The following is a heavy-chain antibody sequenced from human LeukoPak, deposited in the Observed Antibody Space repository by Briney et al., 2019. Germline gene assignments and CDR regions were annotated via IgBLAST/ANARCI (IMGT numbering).Heavy chain of an antibody. CDR1: GASISSRNW. Sequence: PSETLSLTCAVSGASISSRNWWSWVRQPPGKGLEWIGEIYQSGRTNYNPSLKSRVTISVDQSKNQFSLKLNSVTAADTAVYYCARDGNDYNYYYMDVWGKGTTVTVSS. CDR2: IYQSGRT. V-gene: IGHV4-4*02. J-gene: IGHJ6*03. CDR3: ARDGNDYNYYYMDV.